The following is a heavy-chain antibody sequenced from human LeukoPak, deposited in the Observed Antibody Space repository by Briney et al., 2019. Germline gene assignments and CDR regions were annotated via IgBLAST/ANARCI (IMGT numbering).Heavy chain of an antibody. D-gene: IGHD6-13*01. CDR3: ARSGSDSSSLTFDY. J-gene: IGHJ4*02. CDR1: GFIFSSYD. V-gene: IGHV3-30*02. CDR2: IRYDGNNG. Sequence: PGGSLRLSCAASGFIFSSYDMHWVRQAPGKGLEWVAFIRYDGNNGNYVDSVKGRFTISRDNSKNTLYLQMNSLRAEDTAVYYCARSGSDSSSLTFDYWGQGTLVTVSS.